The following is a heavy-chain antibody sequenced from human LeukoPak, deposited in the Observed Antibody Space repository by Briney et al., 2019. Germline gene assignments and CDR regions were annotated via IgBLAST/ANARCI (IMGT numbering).Heavy chain of an antibody. D-gene: IGHD6-13*01. CDR2: ISGSGGST. V-gene: IGHV3-23*01. CDR1: GFTLSTYA. CDR3: AKALEQETVIALDS. Sequence: QAGGSLRLSCAASGFTLSTYAMSWVRQAPGKGLEWVSAISGSGGSTYYADSVKGRFTISRDNSKNTLYLQMNSLRAEDTSIYFCAKALEQETVIALDSWGQGTLVTVSS. J-gene: IGHJ4*02.